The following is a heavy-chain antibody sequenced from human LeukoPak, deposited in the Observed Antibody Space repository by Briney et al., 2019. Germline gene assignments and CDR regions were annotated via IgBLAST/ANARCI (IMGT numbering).Heavy chain of an antibody. CDR2: IYYSGSP. CDR3: ARGRDVVVVPPAVTFDY. CDR1: GGSISSGGYY. V-gene: IGHV4-31*03. D-gene: IGHD2-2*01. J-gene: IGHJ4*02. Sequence: SETLSLTCTVSGGSISSGGYYWSWLRQHPGKGLEWIAYIYYSGSPYYNPSLKSRITISVDTSKNQLSLKLSSVTAADTAVYYCARGRDVVVVPPAVTFDYWGQGTLVTVSS.